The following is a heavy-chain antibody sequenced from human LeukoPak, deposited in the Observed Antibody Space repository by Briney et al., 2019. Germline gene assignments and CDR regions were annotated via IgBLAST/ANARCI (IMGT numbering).Heavy chain of an antibody. Sequence: GGSLRLSCAASGSTFSSYAMSWVRQAPGKGLEWVSAISATGGSTNYADSVKGRFTISRDNSKNTLYLQMHSLRAEDSAVYCCAKHQISSSWYAYWGQGLPVTVSS. CDR3: AKHQISSSWYAY. V-gene: IGHV3-23*01. D-gene: IGHD6-13*01. CDR1: GSTFSSYA. CDR2: ISATGGST. J-gene: IGHJ4*02.